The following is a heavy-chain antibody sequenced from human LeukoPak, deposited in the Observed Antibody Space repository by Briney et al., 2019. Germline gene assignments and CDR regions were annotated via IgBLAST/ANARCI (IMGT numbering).Heavy chain of an antibody. CDR2: ISSSGSDI. CDR3: ARDVGYYDILTGGSFDY. Sequence: GGSLRLSCAASGFTFGNYEMHWVRQAPGKGLEWVSYISSSGSDIYYADSVKGRFTISRDNAKNSLYLQMNSLRAEDTAVYYCARDVGYYDILTGGSFDYWGQGTLVTVSS. J-gene: IGHJ4*02. D-gene: IGHD3-9*01. V-gene: IGHV3-48*03. CDR1: GFTFGNYE.